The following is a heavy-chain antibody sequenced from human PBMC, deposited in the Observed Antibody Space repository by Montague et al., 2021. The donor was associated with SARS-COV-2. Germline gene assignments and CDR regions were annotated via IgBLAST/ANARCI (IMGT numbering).Heavy chain of an antibody. J-gene: IGHJ4*02. V-gene: IGHV3-30-3*01. Sequence: SLRLSCAASGFTFSSYCMHWVRQAPGRGLEWASLISSDGSNTYYADSVKGRFTISRDNSKNTLSLQMSSLRVEDTAVYYCARESCIEESDICFDSWGQGTLVTVSS. CDR3: ARESCIEESDICFDS. CDR2: ISSDGSNT. CDR1: GFTFSSYC. D-gene: IGHD3-10*01.